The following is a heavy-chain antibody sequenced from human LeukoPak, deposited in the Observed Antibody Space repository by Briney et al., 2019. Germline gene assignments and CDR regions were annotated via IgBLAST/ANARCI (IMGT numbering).Heavy chain of an antibody. CDR2: IYYSGST. CDR1: GGSISSSSYY. V-gene: IGHV4-39*01. CDR3: ASASYYDFWSGYYELVHFDY. Sequence: SETLSLTCTVSGGSISSSSYYWGWIRQPPGKGLEWIGSIYYSGSTYYNPSLKSRVTISVDTSKNQFSLKLSSVTAADTAVYYCASASYYDFWSGYYELVHFDYWGQGTLVTVFS. J-gene: IGHJ4*02. D-gene: IGHD3-3*01.